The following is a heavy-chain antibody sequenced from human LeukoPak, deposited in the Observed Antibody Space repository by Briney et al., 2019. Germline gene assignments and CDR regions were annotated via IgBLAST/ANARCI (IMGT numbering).Heavy chain of an antibody. CDR1: RFTFNNYG. CDR3: AKASAMIVVVSKHFDY. D-gene: IGHD3-22*01. Sequence: GGSLRLSCAASRFTFNNYGMHWVRQAPGKGLEWVAFIRFDGSNKYYADSVKGRFTISRDNSKNTLYLQMNSLRAEDTAVYYCAKASAMIVVVSKHFDYWGQGTLVTVSS. CDR2: IRFDGSNK. V-gene: IGHV3-30*02. J-gene: IGHJ4*02.